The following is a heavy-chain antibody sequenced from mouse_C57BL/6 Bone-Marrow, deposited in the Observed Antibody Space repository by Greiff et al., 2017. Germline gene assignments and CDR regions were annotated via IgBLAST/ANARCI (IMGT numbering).Heavy chain of an antibody. CDR1: GYTFTSYG. Sequence: QVHVKQSGAELARPGASVKLSCKASGYTFTSYGISWVKQRTGQGLEWIGEIYPRSGNTYYNEKFKGKATLTVDKSSSTAYMQLSSLTSEDSAVYYCARSSSTVVATDWYFDVWGTGTTVTVSS. CDR2: IYPRSGNT. D-gene: IGHD1-1*01. V-gene: IGHV1-81*01. J-gene: IGHJ1*03. CDR3: ARSSSTVVATDWYFDV.